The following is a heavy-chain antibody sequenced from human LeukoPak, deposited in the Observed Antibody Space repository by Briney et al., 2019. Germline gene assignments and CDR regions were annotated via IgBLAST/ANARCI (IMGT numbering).Heavy chain of an antibody. CDR1: GFTFSTYS. D-gene: IGHD3-10*01. CDR3: ARWDLVRGGYFDY. J-gene: IGHJ4*02. V-gene: IGHV3-7*01. CDR2: IKQDGSEK. Sequence: GGSLRLSCAASGFTFSTYSMNWVRQAPGKGLEWVANIKQDGSEKYYVDSVKGRFTISRDNAKNSLYLQMNSLRAEDTAVYYCARWDLVRGGYFDYWGQGTLVTVSS.